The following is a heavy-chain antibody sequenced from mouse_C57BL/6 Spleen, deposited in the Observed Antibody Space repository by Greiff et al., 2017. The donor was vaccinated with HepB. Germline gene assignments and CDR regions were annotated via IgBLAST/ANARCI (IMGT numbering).Heavy chain of an antibody. CDR3: ARSTMVKDFDY. D-gene: IGHD2-2*01. V-gene: IGHV1-52*01. CDR1: GYTFTSYW. Sequence: QVQLQQSGAELVRPGSSVKLSCKASGYTFTSYWMHWVKQRPIQGLEWIGNIDPSDSETHYNQKFKDKATLTVDKSSSTAYMQLSSLTSEDSAVYYCARSTMVKDFDYWGQGTTLTVSS. CDR2: IDPSDSET. J-gene: IGHJ2*01.